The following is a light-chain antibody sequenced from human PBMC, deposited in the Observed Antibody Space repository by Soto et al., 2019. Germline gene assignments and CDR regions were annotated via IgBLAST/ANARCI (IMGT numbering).Light chain of an antibody. Sequence: DIQMTQSPSSLSASVGDRVTITCRASQSISSYLNWYQQKPGKAPKLLIYAASSLQSGVPSRFSGSGSGTDFTLTISSLLPVDFIPHYCRHTHSTHSFGFGTKLDMK. J-gene: IGKJ1*01. CDR1: QSISSY. CDR3: RHTHSTHS. CDR2: AAS. V-gene: IGKV1-39*01.